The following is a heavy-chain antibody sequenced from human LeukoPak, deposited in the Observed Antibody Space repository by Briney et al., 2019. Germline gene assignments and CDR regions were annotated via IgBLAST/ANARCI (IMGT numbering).Heavy chain of an antibody. Sequence: ASVKVSCKASEYTFTDYYIHWVRQAPGQGLEWMGWINPNTGATLYAQTFQGRVTMTRDTSINTAYMELSSLRSDDTAVYYCARDRGVLWFGELSKWFDPWGQGTLVTVSS. J-gene: IGHJ5*02. V-gene: IGHV1-2*02. CDR1: EYTFTDYY. D-gene: IGHD3-10*01. CDR2: INPNTGAT. CDR3: ARDRGVLWFGELSKWFDP.